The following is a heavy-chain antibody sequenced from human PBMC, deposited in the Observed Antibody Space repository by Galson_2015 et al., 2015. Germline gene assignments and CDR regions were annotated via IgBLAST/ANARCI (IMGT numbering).Heavy chain of an antibody. CDR2: LLPIYGTP. Sequence: SVKVSCKASGGTFSIFAISWVRQAPGQRLEWMGGLLPIYGTPNYAQKFQGRVTITADESPSNAYMELSSLTSEDTAVFYCATSNADVYCSGGSCYLDSWGQGTLVTVSS. V-gene: IGHV1-69*13. CDR1: GGTFSIFA. D-gene: IGHD2-15*01. J-gene: IGHJ4*02. CDR3: ATSNADVYCSGGSCYLDS.